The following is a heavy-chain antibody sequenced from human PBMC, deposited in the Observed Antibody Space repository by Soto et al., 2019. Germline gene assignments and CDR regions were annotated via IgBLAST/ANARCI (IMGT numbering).Heavy chain of an antibody. J-gene: IGHJ6*02. CDR2: IITVLGTT. V-gene: IGHV1-69*08. Sequence: QVQLVQSGAELKKTGSSVKVSCRASGDTFSSYAVNWVRQAPGRGLEWMGRIITVLGTTDYAQNFKGRLTLPEEKSTKTVYMELSSLRSEDTAVYYCARRRYCGYDCYHKHYYGMDVWGQGPTVTVAS. D-gene: IGHD2-21*01. CDR3: ARRRYCGYDCYHKHYYGMDV. CDR1: GDTFSSYA.